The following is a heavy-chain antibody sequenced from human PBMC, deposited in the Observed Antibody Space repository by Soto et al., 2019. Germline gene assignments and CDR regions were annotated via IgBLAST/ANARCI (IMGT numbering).Heavy chain of an antibody. CDR1: GFSLSTSGVG. Sequence: QITLKESGPTLVKPTQTLTLTCTFSGFSLSTSGVGVGWIRQPPGKALEWLALIYWDDDKRYSPSLKSRLTITKDTSKNQVVLTMTNMDPVDTATYYCAHSPSYCSGGSCYSGFDYWGHGTLVTVSS. CDR2: IYWDDDK. V-gene: IGHV2-5*02. CDR3: AHSPSYCSGGSCYSGFDY. J-gene: IGHJ4*01. D-gene: IGHD2-15*01.